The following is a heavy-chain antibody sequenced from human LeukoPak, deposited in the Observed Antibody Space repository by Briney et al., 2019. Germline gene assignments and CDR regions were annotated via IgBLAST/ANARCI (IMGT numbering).Heavy chain of an antibody. CDR2: IYTSGST. Sequence: PSETLSLTCTVSGGSISSYYWSWIRQPAGKGLEWIGRIYTSGSTNYNPSLKSRVTMSEDTSKNQFSLKLSSVTAADTAVYYCARSVVVVEAYYYYYMDVWGKGTTVTVSS. CDR3: ARSVVVVEAYYYYYMDV. J-gene: IGHJ6*03. D-gene: IGHD3-22*01. V-gene: IGHV4-4*07. CDR1: GGSISSYY.